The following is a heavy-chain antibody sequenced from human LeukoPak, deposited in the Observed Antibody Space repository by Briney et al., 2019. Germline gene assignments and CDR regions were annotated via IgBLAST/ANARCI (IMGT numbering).Heavy chain of an antibody. CDR2: IYHSGST. D-gene: IGHD1-26*01. V-gene: IGHV4-59*01. CDR1: GGSISSYY. J-gene: IGHJ4*02. CDR3: ASYSGSLLDY. Sequence: SETQSLTCSVSGGSISSYYWSWIRQSPGKGLEWIGYIYHSGSTNYNPSLKSRVTISVDTSKNQFSLKLSSVTAADTAVYYCASYSGSLLDYWGQGILVTVSS.